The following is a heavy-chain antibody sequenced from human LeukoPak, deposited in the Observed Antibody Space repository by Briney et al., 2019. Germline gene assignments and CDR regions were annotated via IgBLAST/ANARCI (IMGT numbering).Heavy chain of an antibody. CDR3: AKDGEVGVPGYYFDY. D-gene: IGHD2-15*01. CDR2: MSSSDDGR. V-gene: IGHV3-23*01. J-gene: IGHJ4*02. CDR1: GFSFSSYA. Sequence: PGGSLRLSCATSGFSFSSYAMSWVRQAPGKGLEWVSAMSSSDDGRYYAASVRGRFTISRDTSRSTLYLQMNSLRAEDAAVYYCAKDGEVGVPGYYFDYWGQGTLVTVSS.